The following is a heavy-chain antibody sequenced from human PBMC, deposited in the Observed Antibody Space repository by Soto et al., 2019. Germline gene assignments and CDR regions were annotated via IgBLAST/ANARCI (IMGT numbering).Heavy chain of an antibody. V-gene: IGHV3-7*04. CDR2: IKEDGTMT. D-gene: IGHD1-20*01. Sequence: VQLVESGGGLVQPGGSLRLSCATSGFSFSSLWMAWVRQAPGKGLEWLANIKEDGTMTYYLESVKGRFTISRDNAKNSLFLQSDCLTADGTGVYYFARDVAYNLHDCWGVGTLVIVSS. CDR1: GFSFSSLW. J-gene: IGHJ4*02. CDR3: ARDVAYNLHDC.